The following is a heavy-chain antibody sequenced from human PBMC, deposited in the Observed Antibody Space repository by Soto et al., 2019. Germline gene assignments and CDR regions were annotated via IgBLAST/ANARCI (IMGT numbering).Heavy chain of an antibody. V-gene: IGHV4-59*08. D-gene: IGHD6-25*01. CDR3: AKQVSSAWPPFYYDMDV. CDR2: IHYSGST. Sequence: QVQLQESGPGLVKPSETLSLTCTVSGGSISSYFWSWIRQPPGRGLEWIGHIHYSGSTNYKPSLTGRVTLSVDTSKNQVSLKLSSVTAADTAMYFCAKQVSSAWPPFYYDMDVWGQGTTVTVSS. CDR1: GGSISSYF. J-gene: IGHJ6*02.